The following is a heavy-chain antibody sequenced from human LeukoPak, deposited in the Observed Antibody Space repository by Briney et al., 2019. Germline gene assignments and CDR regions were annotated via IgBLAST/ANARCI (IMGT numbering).Heavy chain of an antibody. CDR2: VNRDGSET. Sequence: GGALRLSCGASGFALSSHWMTWGRQVPGRGPEWVANVNRDGSETYYLDSVKGRFTISKDNAKNSLYLQMNSLRAEDTALYHCARNNGMDVWGQGTTVIVSS. V-gene: IGHV3-7*03. J-gene: IGHJ6*02. CDR3: ARNNGMDV. CDR1: GFALSSHW.